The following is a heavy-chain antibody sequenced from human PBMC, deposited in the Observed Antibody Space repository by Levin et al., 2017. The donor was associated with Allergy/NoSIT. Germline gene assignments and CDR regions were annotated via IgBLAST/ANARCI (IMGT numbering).Heavy chain of an antibody. D-gene: IGHD6-19*01. CDR1: GYTFTGYY. CDR3: ARVESVAGSLRQDY. CDR2: INPNSGGT. J-gene: IGHJ4*02. V-gene: IGHV1-2*02. Sequence: EASVKVSCKASGYTFTGYYMHWVRQAPGQGLEWMGWINPNSGGTNYAQKFQGRVTMTRDTSISTAYMELSRLRSDDTAVYYCARVESVAGSLRQDYWGQGTLVTVSS.